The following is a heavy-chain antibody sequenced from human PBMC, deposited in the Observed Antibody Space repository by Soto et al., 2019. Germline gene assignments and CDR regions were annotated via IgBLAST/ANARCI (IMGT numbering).Heavy chain of an antibody. V-gene: IGHV4-39*01. D-gene: IGHD6-19*01. Sequence: SETLSLTCTVSGGSIKSSIHDWGWIRQPPGERLEWIGNIYYSGNAYYNPSLKSRATICVDTSKSQFSLNLKSVTVADTAVYFCARRSVHSEAPFDEWGQGTLVTVSS. CDR2: IYYSGNA. CDR3: ARRSVHSEAPFDE. J-gene: IGHJ4*02. CDR1: GGSIKSSIHD.